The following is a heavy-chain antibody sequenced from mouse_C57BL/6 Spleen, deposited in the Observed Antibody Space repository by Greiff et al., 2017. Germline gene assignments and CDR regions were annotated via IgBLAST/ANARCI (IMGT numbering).Heavy chain of an antibody. J-gene: IGHJ2*01. CDR1: GFNIKDYY. CDR3: ARELTGTKGVDY. V-gene: IGHV14-2*01. CDR2: IDPEDGET. D-gene: IGHD4-1*01. Sequence: EVKLQESGAELVKPGASVKLSCTASGFNIKDYYMHWVKQRTEQGLEWIGRIDPEDGETKYAPKFQGKATITADTASNTAYLQLSSLTSEDTAVYYCARELTGTKGVDYWGQGTTLTVSS.